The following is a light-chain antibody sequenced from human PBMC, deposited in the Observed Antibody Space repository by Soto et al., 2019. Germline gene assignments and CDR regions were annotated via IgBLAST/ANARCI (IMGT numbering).Light chain of an antibody. Sequence: QSVLTQPRSVSGSPGQSVTISCTGTSSDVGGYNYVSWYQQHPGKAPKLMICDVSKRPSGVPDRFSGSKSGNTASLTISGLQPEDEADYYCCSYAGSSTYVFGTGTKLTVL. CDR1: SSDVGGYNY. V-gene: IGLV2-11*01. CDR3: CSYAGSSTYV. CDR2: DVS. J-gene: IGLJ1*01.